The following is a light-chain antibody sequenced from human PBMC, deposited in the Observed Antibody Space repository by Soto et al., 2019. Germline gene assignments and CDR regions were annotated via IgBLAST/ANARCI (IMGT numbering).Light chain of an antibody. CDR1: QSVRSW. Sequence: DSPKSQALSNLYASLGDRGTITGVASQSVRSWLAWYQQKPGRAPKFLIYDASSLESGVPSRFSGTGSGTQFTVTFSTLQPDDFATYYCQQYDNYPLTFGGGTKVDIK. J-gene: IGKJ4*02. CDR2: DAS. CDR3: QQYDNYPLT. V-gene: IGKV1-5*01.